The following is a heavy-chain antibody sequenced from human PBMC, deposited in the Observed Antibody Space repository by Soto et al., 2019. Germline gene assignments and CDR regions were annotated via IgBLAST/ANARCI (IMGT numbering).Heavy chain of an antibody. CDR1: GFTFENFA. V-gene: IGHV3-9*01. Sequence: EMQLVESGGGLVQPGRSLRLSCAVSGFTFENFALHWVRQAPGKGLEWVSGIDWNSGTIAYADSVKGRFTLSRDSATSSLYLHLDGLRPEDTAFYYCAKAPMVVTHWFAPWGQGTLVTV. CDR2: IDWNSGTI. CDR3: AKAPMVVTHWFAP. J-gene: IGHJ5*02. D-gene: IGHD2-21*02.